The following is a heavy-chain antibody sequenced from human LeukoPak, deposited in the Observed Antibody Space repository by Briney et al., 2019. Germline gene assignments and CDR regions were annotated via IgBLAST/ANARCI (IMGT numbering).Heavy chain of an antibody. Sequence: PGGSLRLSCAASGFTFNTYTSNWVRQAPGKGLEWVSGINWNGGSTGYADSVKGRFTISRDNAENSLYLQMNSLRAEDTAVYYCARAAMAAARIYYYMDVWGKGTTVTVSS. CDR2: INWNGGST. CDR1: GFTFNTYT. V-gene: IGHV3-20*04. D-gene: IGHD6-6*01. CDR3: ARAAMAAARIYYYMDV. J-gene: IGHJ6*03.